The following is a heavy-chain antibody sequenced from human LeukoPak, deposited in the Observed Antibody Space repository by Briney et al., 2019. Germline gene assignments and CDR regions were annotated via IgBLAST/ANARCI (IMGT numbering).Heavy chain of an antibody. CDR3: ARSVREIDY. CDR1: GGSFSGYY. J-gene: IGHJ4*02. CDR2: INHSGST. D-gene: IGHD2-8*01. Sequence: PSETLSLTCAVYGGSFSGYYWSWIRQPPGKGLEWIGEINHSGSTNYNPSLKSRVTISVDTSKNQFSLKLSSVTAADTAVYYCARSVREIDYWGQGTLVTVSA. V-gene: IGHV4-34*01.